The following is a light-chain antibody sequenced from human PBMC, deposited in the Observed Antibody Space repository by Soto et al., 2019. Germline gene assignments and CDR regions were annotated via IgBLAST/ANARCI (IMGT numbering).Light chain of an antibody. J-gene: IGKJ1*01. CDR2: DAS. CDR1: QSFSGH. CDR3: QQRSKWRT. Sequence: EIVLTQSPDTLSLSPGERATLSCRASQSFSGHLAWYQQKPGQAPRLLIYDASKRPTGIPARFSGSGFGTDYTLTISSLEPEDFAVYYCQQRSKWRTFGQGTKVDIK. V-gene: IGKV3-11*01.